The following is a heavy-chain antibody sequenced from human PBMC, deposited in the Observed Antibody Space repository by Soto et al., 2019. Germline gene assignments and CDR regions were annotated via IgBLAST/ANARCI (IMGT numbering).Heavy chain of an antibody. D-gene: IGHD3-22*01. CDR3: ARDLTTEPYYYYYGMDV. Sequence: QVQLLESGGGVVQPGRSLRLSCAASGFTFSSYGMHWVRQAPGKGLEWVAVIWYDGSNKYYADSVKGRFTISRDNSKNTLYLQMNSLRAEDTAVYYCARDLTTEPYYYYYGMDVWGQGTTVTVSS. CDR1: GFTFSSYG. V-gene: IGHV3-33*01. CDR2: IWYDGSNK. J-gene: IGHJ6*02.